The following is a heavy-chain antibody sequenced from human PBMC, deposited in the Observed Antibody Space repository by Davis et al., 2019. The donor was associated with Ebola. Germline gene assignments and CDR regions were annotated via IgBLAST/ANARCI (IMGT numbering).Heavy chain of an antibody. CDR2: IYPGDSET. CDR1: GYSFTSYW. CDR3: ARHRPYGDYALDY. Sequence: GESLKISCKGSGYSFTSYWISWVRQMPGKGLEWMGSIYPGDSETRYSPSFQGQATISADKSITTAYLQWSSLKASDTAMYYCARHRPYGDYALDYWGQGTLVTVSS. V-gene: IGHV5-51*01. D-gene: IGHD4-17*01. J-gene: IGHJ4*02.